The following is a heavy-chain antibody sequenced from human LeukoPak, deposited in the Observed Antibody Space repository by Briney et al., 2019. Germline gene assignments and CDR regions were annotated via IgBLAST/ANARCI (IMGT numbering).Heavy chain of an antibody. Sequence: GASVKVSCKASGYTFTSYYMHWVRQAPGQGREWMGIINPSGGSTSYAQKFQGRVTMTRDTSTSTVYMELSSLRSEDTAVYYCARDSGGYNYCDYWGQGTLVTVSS. D-gene: IGHD5-12*01. V-gene: IGHV1-46*01. CDR3: ARDSGGYNYCDY. CDR2: INPSGGST. CDR1: GYTFTSYY. J-gene: IGHJ4*02.